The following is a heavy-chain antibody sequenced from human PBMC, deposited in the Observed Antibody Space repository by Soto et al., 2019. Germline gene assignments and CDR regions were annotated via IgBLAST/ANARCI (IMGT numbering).Heavy chain of an antibody. CDR3: ARDRPDIVVVPAPVNLDY. Sequence: GGSLRLSCAASGFTFSSYSMNWVRQAPGKGLEWVSSISSSSSYIYYADSVKGRFTISRDNAKNSLYLQMNSLRAEDTAVYYCARDRPDIVVVPAPVNLDYWGQGTLVTVSS. CDR1: GFTFSSYS. D-gene: IGHD2-2*01. J-gene: IGHJ4*02. V-gene: IGHV3-21*01. CDR2: ISSSSSYI.